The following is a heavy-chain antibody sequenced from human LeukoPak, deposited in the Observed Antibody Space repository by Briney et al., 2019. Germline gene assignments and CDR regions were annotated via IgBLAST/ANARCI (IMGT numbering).Heavy chain of an antibody. CDR2: INPNSGGT. V-gene: IGHV1-2*02. CDR3: ASGGDVLRYFDWPYFDY. Sequence: ASVKVSCKASGYTFNGFYLHWVRQAPGQGLEWMGWINPNSGGTNYAQKFQGRVTMTRDTSISTAYMELSRLRSDDTAVYYCASGGDVLRYFDWPYFDYWGQGTLVTVSS. D-gene: IGHD3-9*01. J-gene: IGHJ4*02. CDR1: GYTFNGFY.